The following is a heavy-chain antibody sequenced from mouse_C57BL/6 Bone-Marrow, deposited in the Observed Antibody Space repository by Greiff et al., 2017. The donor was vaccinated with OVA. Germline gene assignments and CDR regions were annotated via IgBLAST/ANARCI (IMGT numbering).Heavy chain of an antibody. D-gene: IGHD1-1*01. CDR3: ARSYYYGSSWRYFDV. Sequence: EVQLQQSGPELVKPGASVKMSCKASGYTFTDYNMHWVKQSHGKSLEWIGYINPNNGGTSYNQKFKGKATLTVNKSSSTAYMELRSLTSEDSAVYYCARSYYYGSSWRYFDVWGTGTTVTVSS. J-gene: IGHJ1*03. CDR1: GYTFTDYN. V-gene: IGHV1-22*01. CDR2: INPNNGGT.